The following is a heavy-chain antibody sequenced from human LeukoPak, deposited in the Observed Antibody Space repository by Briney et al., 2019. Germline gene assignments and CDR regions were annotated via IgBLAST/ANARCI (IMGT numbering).Heavy chain of an antibody. CDR2: ISGSGGST. V-gene: IGHV3-23*01. Sequence: PGGSLRLSCAASGFTFTNYPMIWVRQAPGRGLTWVSGISGSGGSTYYADSVKGRFTISRDNSKNTLYLQMNTLRTEDTAVYYCAREKYCTSTDCLHGRFYFNCWGQGTLVTVSS. D-gene: IGHD2-2*01. CDR1: GFTFTNYP. J-gene: IGHJ4*02. CDR3: AREKYCTSTDCLHGRFYFNC.